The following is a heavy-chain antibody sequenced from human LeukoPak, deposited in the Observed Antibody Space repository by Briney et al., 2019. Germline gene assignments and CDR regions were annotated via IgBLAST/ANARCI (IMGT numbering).Heavy chain of an antibody. V-gene: IGHV3-11*06. D-gene: IGHD1-1*01. CDR3: ARDPRTVRI. Sequence: GGSLRLSCAASGFSFSDSYMTWVRQAPGKGLEWLSYISGNSGDINYADSVKGRFTISRDNAKNSLYLQTNSLRVEDTAVYYCARDPRTVRIWGQGTLVTVSS. J-gene: IGHJ4*02. CDR2: ISGNSGDI. CDR1: GFSFSDSY.